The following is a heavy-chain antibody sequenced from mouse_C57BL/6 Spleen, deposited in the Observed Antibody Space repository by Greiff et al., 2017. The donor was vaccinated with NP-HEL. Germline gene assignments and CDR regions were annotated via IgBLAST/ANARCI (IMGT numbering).Heavy chain of an antibody. V-gene: IGHV1-64*01. CDR2: IHPNSGST. J-gene: IGHJ4*01. D-gene: IGHD1-1*01. CDR1: GYTFTSYW. Sequence: QVQLQQPGAELVKPGASVKLSCKASGYTFTSYWMHWVKQRPGQGLEWIGMIHPNSGSTNYNEKFKSKATLTVDKSSSTAYMQLSSLTSEDSAVYYCARRGIYYYGSSYVDYAMDYWGQGTSVTVSS. CDR3: ARRGIYYYGSSYVDYAMDY.